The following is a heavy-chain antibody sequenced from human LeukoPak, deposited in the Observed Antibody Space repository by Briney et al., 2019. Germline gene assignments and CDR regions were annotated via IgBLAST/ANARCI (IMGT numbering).Heavy chain of an antibody. CDR1: GGSFSGYY. V-gene: IGHV4-34*01. D-gene: IGHD6-6*01. CDR2: INHSGST. J-gene: IGHJ4*02. Sequence: SETLSLTCAVYGGSFSGYYWSWIRQPPGKGLEWIGEINHSGSTSYNPSLKSRVTISVDTSKNQFSLKLSSVAAADTAVYYCARGGLDSSSSDMRNFDYWGQGTLVTVSS. CDR3: ARGGLDSSSSDMRNFDY.